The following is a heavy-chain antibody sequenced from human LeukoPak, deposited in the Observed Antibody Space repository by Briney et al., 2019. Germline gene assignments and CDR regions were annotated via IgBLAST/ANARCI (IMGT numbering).Heavy chain of an antibody. CDR2: IYYSGST. Sequence: SETLSLTCTVSGGPTTSYYWSWIRQPPGKGLEWIGYIYYSGSTNYNPSLKSRVTISVDTSENQFSLKLSSLTAADTAVYYCARDTSGCRRGSFDYWGQGTLVTVSS. V-gene: IGHV4-59*01. CDR1: GGPTTSYY. D-gene: IGHD2-15*01. CDR3: ARDTSGCRRGSFDY. J-gene: IGHJ4*02.